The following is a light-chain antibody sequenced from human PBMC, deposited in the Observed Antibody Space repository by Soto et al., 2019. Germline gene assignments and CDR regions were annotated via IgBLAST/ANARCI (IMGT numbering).Light chain of an antibody. Sequence: EIVLTQSPGTLSLSPGERATLSCRASQSVSSSYLAWYQQKPGHAPRLLIYGASSRATVIPARFSGSGSGTDFTLTISRLEPEDFAVYYCQQYGSSLFTFGPGTKVDIK. CDR3: QQYGSSLFT. J-gene: IGKJ3*01. CDR2: GAS. V-gene: IGKV3-20*01. CDR1: QSVSSSY.